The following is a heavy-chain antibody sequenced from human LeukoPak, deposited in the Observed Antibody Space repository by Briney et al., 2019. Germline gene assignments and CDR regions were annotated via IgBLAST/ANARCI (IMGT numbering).Heavy chain of an antibody. CDR3: ARDWDIVVVIAARMNWFDP. D-gene: IGHD2-15*01. V-gene: IGHV7-4-1*02. J-gene: IGHJ5*02. CDR1: VYTFTRYS. Sequence: ASVNVSCKASVYTFTRYSINWVRQARGQGREWVGWINTNTGYPTCAQGFTGGFVFSLDTSVSTAYLQISSLKAEDTAVYYCARDWDIVVVIAARMNWFDPWGQGTLVTVSS. CDR2: INTNTGYP.